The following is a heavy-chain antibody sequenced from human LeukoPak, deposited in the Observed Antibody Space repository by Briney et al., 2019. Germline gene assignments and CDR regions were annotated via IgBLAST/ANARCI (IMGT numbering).Heavy chain of an antibody. CDR3: AREGTGTTFSAWFDP. Sequence: PGGSLRLSCAASGFTFSDYYMSWIRQAPGKGLEWVAVVSSDGSIDYYADSVRGRFTVSRDNSKNTMFLQFNTLRPEDTAVYYCAREGTGTTFSAWFDPWGQGTLVTVSS. CDR2: VSSDGSID. D-gene: IGHD1-7*01. V-gene: IGHV3-30*03. CDR1: GFTFSDYY. J-gene: IGHJ5*02.